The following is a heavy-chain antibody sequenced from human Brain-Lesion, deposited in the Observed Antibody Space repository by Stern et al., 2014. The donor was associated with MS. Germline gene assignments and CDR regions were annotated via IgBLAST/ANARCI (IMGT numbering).Heavy chain of an antibody. D-gene: IGHD4-17*01. Sequence: QVQLVESGPGLVKPSQTLSLTCTVSGGPISSHSYYWSWIRQPAGKGLEWIGRIYASGNTNSNPSLKSRVSISVDTSKNQLSLRLSSVTASDTAVYYCARDYGDLEFDLWGQGTLVTVSS. J-gene: IGHJ4*02. CDR2: IYASGNT. CDR1: GGPISSHSYY. V-gene: IGHV4-61*02. CDR3: ARDYGDLEFDL.